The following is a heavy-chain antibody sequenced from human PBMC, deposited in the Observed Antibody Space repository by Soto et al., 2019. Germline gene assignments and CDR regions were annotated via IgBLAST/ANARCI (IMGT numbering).Heavy chain of an antibody. D-gene: IGHD3-3*01. CDR1: GFTFSSYG. V-gene: IGHV3-33*01. J-gene: IGHJ6*02. Sequence: QVQLVESGGGVVQPGRSLRLSCAASGFTFSSYGMHWVRQAPGKGLEWVAVIWYDGSNKYYADSVKGRFTISRDNSKNXRXRQMNSLRAEDTAVYYCARVLTIFPYSALYYYGMDVWGQGTTVTVSS. CDR2: IWYDGSNK. CDR3: ARVLTIFPYSALYYYGMDV.